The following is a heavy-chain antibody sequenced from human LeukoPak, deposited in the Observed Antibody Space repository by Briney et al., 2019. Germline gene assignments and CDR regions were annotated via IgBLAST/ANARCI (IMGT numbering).Heavy chain of an antibody. CDR3: ARGQGTVTTH. J-gene: IGHJ4*02. Sequence: NPSETLSLTCAVSGGSFSGYYWTWIRRPPGKGLEWIGEINHSGSANYNPSLKSRVTISLDTSKNQFSLKLSSVTAADTAVYYCARGQGTVTTHWGQGTLVTVSS. V-gene: IGHV4-34*01. CDR2: INHSGSA. D-gene: IGHD4-17*01. CDR1: GGSFSGYY.